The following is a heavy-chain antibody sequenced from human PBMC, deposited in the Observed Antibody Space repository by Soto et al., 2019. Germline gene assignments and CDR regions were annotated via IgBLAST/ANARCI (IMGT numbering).Heavy chain of an antibody. V-gene: IGHV3-23*01. CDR1: GFTFSNYA. CDR3: AKAPLRFADY. J-gene: IGHJ4*02. CDR2: ISGSGDST. D-gene: IGHD4-17*01. Sequence: EVQLLESGGGLVQPGGSLRLSCAASGFTFSNYAMSWVRQAPGKGLEWVSAISGSGDSTFYADSVKGRFTISRDNSKNTLYLQMNSLRAEDTAIYYCAKAPLRFADYWGQGTLVTVSS.